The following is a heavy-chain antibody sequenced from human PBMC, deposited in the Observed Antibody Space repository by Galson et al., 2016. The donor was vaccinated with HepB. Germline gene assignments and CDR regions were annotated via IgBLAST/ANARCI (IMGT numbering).Heavy chain of an antibody. CDR2: INHSGTT. V-gene: IGHV4-34*01. CDR1: GGSFSGHY. J-gene: IGHJ5*02. CDR3: ARVYTSSWYGSWFDP. Sequence: SETLSLTCTVYGGSFSGHYWSWIRQPPGKGLEWIGEINHSGTTNYNPSLKSRVTISVDTSKKQFSLKLNSVNAADTAVYYCARVYTSSWYGSWFDPWGLGTLVTVSS. D-gene: IGHD6-13*01.